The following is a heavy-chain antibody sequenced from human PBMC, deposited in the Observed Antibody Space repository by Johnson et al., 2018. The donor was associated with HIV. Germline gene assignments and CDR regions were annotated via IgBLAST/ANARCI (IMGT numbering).Heavy chain of an antibody. CDR3: ARGSRYTYDNDDAYLLHAFDF. D-gene: IGHD3-22*01. CDR1: GFTFDDYA. Sequence: VQLVESGGGLVQPGRSLRLSCAASGFTFDDYAMHWVRQAPGKGLEWVSGISWNSGRIGYADSVKGRFTISRDIAKTSLFLQMNSLRAEDTAVYYCARGSRYTYDNDDAYLLHAFDFWGQGTKVTVSS. J-gene: IGHJ3*01. CDR2: ISWNSGRI. V-gene: IGHV3-9*01.